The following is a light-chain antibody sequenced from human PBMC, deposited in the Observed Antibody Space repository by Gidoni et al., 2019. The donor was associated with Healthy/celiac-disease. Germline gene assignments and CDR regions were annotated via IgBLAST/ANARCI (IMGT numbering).Light chain of an antibody. V-gene: IGKV3-11*01. CDR2: DAS. CDR1: QSVSSY. Sequence: EIVLTHSPATLSLSPGERATLSCRASQSVSSYLAWYQQKPGQAPRLLIYDASTRATGIPSRFSGSGSGTDFTLTISSLEPEDFAVYYCQQRSNWPRTFGGGTKVEIK. J-gene: IGKJ4*01. CDR3: QQRSNWPRT.